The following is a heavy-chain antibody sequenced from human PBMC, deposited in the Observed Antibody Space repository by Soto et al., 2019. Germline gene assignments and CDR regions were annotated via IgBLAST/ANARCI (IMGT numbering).Heavy chain of an antibody. CDR2: ISPGGDST. Sequence: EVQLLESGGGLVQPGGSLRLSCAASGFNFNIYAMTWVRQAPGKGLEWVSTISPGGDSTYFADSVKGRVTISRDNSNNTLSLQMNSLSAADTATYFCAKALGNPYYYYDMDVWCTGTTVTVSS. D-gene: IGHD4-4*01. V-gene: IGHV3-23*01. J-gene: IGHJ6*03. CDR3: AKALGNPYYYYDMDV. CDR1: GFNFNIYA.